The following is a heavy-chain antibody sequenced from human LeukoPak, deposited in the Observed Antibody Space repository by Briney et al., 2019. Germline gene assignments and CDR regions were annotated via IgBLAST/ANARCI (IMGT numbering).Heavy chain of an antibody. V-gene: IGHV4-4*07. CDR2: IYVTGTT. D-gene: IGHD5-12*01. CDR3: ARGGPDLAREYFQY. Sequence: SETLSLTCTVSGGSISTNYWNWIRQPAGKGLEWIGRIYVTGTTYYNPSLKSRLTMSVDASRNQFFLKLSSVTAADTAVYYCARGGPDLAREYFQYWGQGTLVTVS. J-gene: IGHJ1*01. CDR1: GGSISTNY.